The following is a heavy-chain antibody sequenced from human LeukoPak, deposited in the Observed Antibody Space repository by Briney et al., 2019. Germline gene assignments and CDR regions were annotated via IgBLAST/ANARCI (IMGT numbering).Heavy chain of an antibody. J-gene: IGHJ3*02. V-gene: IGHV3-21*01. CDR3: AREPERSTGLYSDAFDM. CDR2: ISSSSSYI. D-gene: IGHD6-19*01. Sequence: GPLRLSCAASGFTFSSYTMNWVRQAPGKGLEWVSSISSSSSYIYYADSVKGRFTISRDNAKNSLFLQMNSLRVDDTAVYYCAREPERSTGLYSDAFDMWGQGTMVTVSS. CDR1: GFTFSSYT.